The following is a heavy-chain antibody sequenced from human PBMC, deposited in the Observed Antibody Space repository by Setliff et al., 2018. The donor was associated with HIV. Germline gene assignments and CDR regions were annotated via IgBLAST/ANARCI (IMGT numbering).Heavy chain of an antibody. Sequence: SETLSLTCTVSGDSIDSGPSYWTWIRQVAGRGLEWIGQIHTSGDTHYNPSLKSRVSISFDTAANQFSLILSFLSAADTAVYYCARDRLYCSGGSCYSVGPNDVFDIWGQGTMVTVSS. CDR3: ARDRLYCSGGSCYSVGPNDVFDI. J-gene: IGHJ3*02. CDR2: IHTSGDT. V-gene: IGHV4-61*09. D-gene: IGHD2-15*01. CDR1: GDSIDSGPSY.